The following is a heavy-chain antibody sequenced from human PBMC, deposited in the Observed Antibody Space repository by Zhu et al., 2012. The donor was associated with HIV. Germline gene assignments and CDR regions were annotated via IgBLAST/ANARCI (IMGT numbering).Heavy chain of an antibody. V-gene: IGHV4-4*07. J-gene: IGHJ4*02. Sequence: QVHLQESGPGLVKPSETPSLTCTVPGGSISNYYWTWMRQPAGKGLEWIGRILGTGTTYYNPSLESRVTMSVDTSKNQFSLKVTSVTAADTAIYYCARARGVAGTGYFDFWGQGILVTVSS. CDR1: GGSISNYY. CDR3: ARARGVAGTGYFDF. CDR2: ILGTGTT. D-gene: IGHD6-19*01.